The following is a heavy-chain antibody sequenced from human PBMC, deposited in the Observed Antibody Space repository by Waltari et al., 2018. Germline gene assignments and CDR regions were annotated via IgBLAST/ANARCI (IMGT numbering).Heavy chain of an antibody. D-gene: IGHD4-4*01. J-gene: IGHJ6*02. V-gene: IGHV4-34*01. CDR1: GGSFSGYY. Sequence: QVQLQQWGAGLLKPSETLSLTCAVYGGSFSGYYWSWIRQPPGQGLEWIGEINHSGSTNYNPSLKSRVTISVDTSKNQFSLKLSSVTAADTAVYYCARDTKGDSKRDYYYGMDVWGQGTTVTVSS. CDR3: ARDTKGDSKRDYYYGMDV. CDR2: INHSGST.